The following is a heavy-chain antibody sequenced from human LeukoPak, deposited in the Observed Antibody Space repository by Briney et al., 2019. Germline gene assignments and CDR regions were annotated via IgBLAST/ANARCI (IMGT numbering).Heavy chain of an antibody. J-gene: IGHJ4*02. Sequence: GGSLRLSCAASGFTFSKYWLHWVRQAPGEALVWVSRINTDGSDTSYADSVKGRFTISRDNAKNTLYLQMSSLRAEDTAVYYCARVESGSCSNTRCRSIDYWGQGTLVTVSS. CDR3: ARVESGSCSNTRCRSIDY. V-gene: IGHV3-74*01. CDR1: GFTFSKYW. D-gene: IGHD2-2*01. CDR2: INTDGSDT.